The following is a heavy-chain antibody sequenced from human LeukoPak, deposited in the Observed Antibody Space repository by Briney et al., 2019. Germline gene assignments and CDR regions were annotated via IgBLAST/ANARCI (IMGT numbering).Heavy chain of an antibody. Sequence: ASVKVSCKVSGYTLTELSMHWVRQAPGKGLEWMGGFDPEDGETIYAQKFQGRVTMTEDTSTDTAYMELSSLRSEDTAVYYCATKYYYDSSERYYFDYWGQGTLVTVSS. CDR1: GYTLTELS. CDR3: ATKYYYDSSERYYFDY. D-gene: IGHD3-22*01. J-gene: IGHJ4*02. CDR2: FDPEDGET. V-gene: IGHV1-24*01.